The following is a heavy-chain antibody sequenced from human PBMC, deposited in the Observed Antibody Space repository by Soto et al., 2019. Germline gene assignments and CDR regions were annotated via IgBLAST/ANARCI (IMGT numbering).Heavy chain of an antibody. CDR1: GGSISSGDYY. J-gene: IGHJ5*02. D-gene: IGHD2-8*02. V-gene: IGHV4-30-4*01. Sequence: QVQLQESGPGLVMPSQTLSLTCTVSGGSISSGDYYWSWIRQPPGKGLEWIGCIFYTGSTYYNPSLKSRITISVPTSKSQCSLKLTSVTAADTAVYYCASVTRYCTGGGCNPNWFDPWGQGTLVTVSS. CDR2: IFYTGST. CDR3: ASVTRYCTGGGCNPNWFDP.